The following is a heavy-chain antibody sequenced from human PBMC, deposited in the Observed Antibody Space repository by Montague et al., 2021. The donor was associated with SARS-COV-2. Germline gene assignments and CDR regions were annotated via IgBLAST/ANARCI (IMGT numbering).Heavy chain of an antibody. CDR1: GGSISSSSYY. CDR2: IYYSGST. Sequence: SETLSLTCTVSGGSISSSSYYWGWMRQPPGKGLEWIGSIYYSGSTYYNPSLKSRVTISVDTSKNQFSLKLSSVTAADTAVYYCVEIVGAADYWGQGTLVTGSS. CDR3: VEIVGAADY. D-gene: IGHD1-26*01. J-gene: IGHJ4*02. V-gene: IGHV4-39*01.